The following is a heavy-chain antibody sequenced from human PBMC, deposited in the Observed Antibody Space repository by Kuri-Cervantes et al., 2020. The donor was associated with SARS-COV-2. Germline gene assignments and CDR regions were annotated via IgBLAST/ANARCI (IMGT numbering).Heavy chain of an antibody. Sequence: SVKVSCKASGGTFSSYAISWVRQAPGQGLEWMGGIIPIFGTANYAQKFQGRVTITADKSTSTAYMELSSLRSEDTAAYYCARRHYDFWSGYYHDYWGQGTLVTVSS. CDR3: ARRHYDFWSGYYHDY. CDR2: IIPIFGTA. D-gene: IGHD3-3*01. CDR1: GGTFSSYA. J-gene: IGHJ4*02. V-gene: IGHV1-69*06.